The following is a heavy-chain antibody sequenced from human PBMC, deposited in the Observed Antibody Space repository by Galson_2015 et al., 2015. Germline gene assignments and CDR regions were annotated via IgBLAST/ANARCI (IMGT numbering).Heavy chain of an antibody. D-gene: IGHD2-2*01. V-gene: IGHV1-18*04. Sequence: SVKVSCKASGYTFTSYGISWVRQAPGQGLEWMGWISAYNGNTNYAQKLQGRVTMTTDTSTSTAYMELRSLRSDDTAVYYCARVGKRRKYQLLFRVPENWFDPWGQGTLVTVSS. J-gene: IGHJ5*02. CDR2: ISAYNGNT. CDR3: ARVGKRRKYQLLFRVPENWFDP. CDR1: GYTFTSYG.